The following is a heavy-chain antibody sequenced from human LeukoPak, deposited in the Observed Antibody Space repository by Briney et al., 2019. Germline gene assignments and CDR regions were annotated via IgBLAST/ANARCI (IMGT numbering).Heavy chain of an antibody. CDR3: ATHPLTDSSAKHFDY. D-gene: IGHD6-19*01. CDR2: IYYSGST. J-gene: IGHJ4*02. V-gene: IGHV4-39*01. CDR1: GGSISSSSYY. Sequence: SETLSLTCTVSGGSISSSSYYWGWVRQPPGKGPEWIGSFGSIYYSGSTYYNPSLESRVTISVDTSKNQFSLKLSSATAVDTAVYYCATHPLTDSSAKHFDYWGQGTLVTVSS.